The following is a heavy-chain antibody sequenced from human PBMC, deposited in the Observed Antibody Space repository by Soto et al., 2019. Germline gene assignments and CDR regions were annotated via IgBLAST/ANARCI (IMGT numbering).Heavy chain of an antibody. J-gene: IGHJ4*02. Sequence: ASVKVSCKASGYTFTSYGISWVRQAPGQGLEWMGWISAYNGNTNYAQKLQGRVTMTTDTSTSTAYMELRSLRSDDTAVYYCARGSPLYCSGGSCASYVVDYWGQGTLVTVSS. CDR3: ARGSPLYCSGGSCASYVVDY. V-gene: IGHV1-18*01. D-gene: IGHD2-15*01. CDR1: GYTFTSYG. CDR2: ISAYNGNT.